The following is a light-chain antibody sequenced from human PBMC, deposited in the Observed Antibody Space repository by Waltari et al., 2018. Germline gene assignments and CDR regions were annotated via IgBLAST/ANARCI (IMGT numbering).Light chain of an antibody. V-gene: IGKV3-15*01. Sequence: ATLSCRASQTTYTNLAWYQQKPGQVPRLLIYGSSTRATGIPARFSGSGSGTEFTLTISSLQSEDFAVYYCQQYSRWPLTFGGGTKVEIK. CDR1: QTTYTN. J-gene: IGKJ4*01. CDR2: GSS. CDR3: QQYSRWPLT.